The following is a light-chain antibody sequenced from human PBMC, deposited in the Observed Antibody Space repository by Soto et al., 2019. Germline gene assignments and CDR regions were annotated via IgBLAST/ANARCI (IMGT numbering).Light chain of an antibody. CDR2: DVS. CDR1: SSDVGGYNY. Sequence: SALTQPASVSGSPGQSITISCTGTSSDVGGYNYVSWYQQHPGKAPKLMIYDVSNRPSGVSNRFSGSKSGNTASLTISGLQAEDEADYYCSSYTSSSTHLFGTGTKVTVL. J-gene: IGLJ1*01. V-gene: IGLV2-14*01. CDR3: SSYTSSSTHL.